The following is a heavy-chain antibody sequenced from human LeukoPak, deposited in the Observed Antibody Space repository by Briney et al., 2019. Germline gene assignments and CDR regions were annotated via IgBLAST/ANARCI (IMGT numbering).Heavy chain of an antibody. J-gene: IGHJ4*02. CDR3: AREYDSKGRFDN. V-gene: IGHV3-21*01. D-gene: IGHD3-22*01. CDR1: GFTSTAHS. CDR2: ISSDSTYK. Sequence: PGGSLRPSCAISGFTSTAHSMNWVRQAPGKGLEWVSFISSDSTYKYYGDSVKGRFTISRDNANVYLQMNSLRAEDTATYHCAREYDSKGRFDNWGQGTLVIVSS.